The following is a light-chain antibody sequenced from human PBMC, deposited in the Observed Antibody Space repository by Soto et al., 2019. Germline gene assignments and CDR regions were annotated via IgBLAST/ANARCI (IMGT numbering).Light chain of an antibody. CDR3: QQSYNTPRT. CDR2: SSS. J-gene: IGKJ1*01. V-gene: IGKV1-39*01. Sequence: DIQMTQSPSSLSACVGDRVAITCRASQSITTYLSWYQQKPGKAPELLIYSSSILQAGVPSRFSGSGSGTDFILTISSLQPEDFATYYCQQSYNTPRTFGQGTKVDIK. CDR1: QSITTY.